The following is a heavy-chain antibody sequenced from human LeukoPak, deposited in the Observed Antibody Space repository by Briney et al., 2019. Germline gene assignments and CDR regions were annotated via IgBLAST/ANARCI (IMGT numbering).Heavy chain of an antibody. CDR1: GGSISSGSYY. D-gene: IGHD3-3*01. CDR3: ARVNDFWSGYNWFDP. Sequence: SQTLSLTCTASGGSISSGSYYWSWIRQPAGKGLEWIGRIYTSGSTNYNPSLKSRVTISVDTSKNQFSLKLSSVTAADTAVYYCARVNDFWSGYNWFDPWGQGTLVTVSS. V-gene: IGHV4-61*02. CDR2: IYTSGST. J-gene: IGHJ5*02.